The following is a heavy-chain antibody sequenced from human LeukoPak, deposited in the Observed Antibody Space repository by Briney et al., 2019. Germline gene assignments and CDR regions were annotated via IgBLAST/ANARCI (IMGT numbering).Heavy chain of an antibody. V-gene: IGHV3-21*01. CDR1: GFTFSSYS. CDR3: ARFSGRAFDI. Sequence: GGSLRLYCAASGFTFSSYSMKWVRQAPGQGLEWVSSISSSSSYIYYADSVKGRFTISRDNAKNSLYLQMNSLRAEDTAVYYCARFSGRAFDIWGQGTMVTVSS. CDR2: ISSSSSYI. J-gene: IGHJ3*02.